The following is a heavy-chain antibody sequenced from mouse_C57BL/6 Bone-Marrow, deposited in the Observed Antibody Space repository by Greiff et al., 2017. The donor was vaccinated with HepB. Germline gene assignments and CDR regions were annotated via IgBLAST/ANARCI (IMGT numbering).Heavy chain of an antibody. D-gene: IGHD1-1*01. CDR2: IDPESGDT. V-gene: IGHV14-4*01. CDR3: TTEGFDGYCYARDC. J-gene: IGHJ4*01. CDR1: GFNFKDDY. Sequence: EVQLQQSGAELVRPGASVKLSCTASGFNFKDDYMHWVKQRPEQGLEWIGWIDPESGDTEYAAKFQGTATITADTSSNTAYLHLSSLTSEDTAVYYCTTEGFDGYCYARDCGGRGTAVTVSA.